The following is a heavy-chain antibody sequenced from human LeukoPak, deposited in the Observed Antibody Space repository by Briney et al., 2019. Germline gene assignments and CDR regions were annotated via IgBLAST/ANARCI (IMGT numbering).Heavy chain of an antibody. D-gene: IGHD2-2*01. CDR1: GFTFRSYW. CDR3: ARVGGFCSSTTCYGNLGMDV. J-gene: IGHJ6*02. Sequence: GGSLRLSCAASGFTFRSYWMNWVRQAPGKGLEWVANIKQDGSEKYYVDSVKGRFTISRDNARNSLYLQMNSLRAEDTAVYYCARVGGFCSSTTCYGNLGMDVWGHGTTVTVPS. V-gene: IGHV3-7*01. CDR2: IKQDGSEK.